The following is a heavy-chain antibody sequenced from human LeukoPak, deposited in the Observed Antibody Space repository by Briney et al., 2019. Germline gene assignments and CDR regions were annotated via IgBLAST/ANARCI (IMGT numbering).Heavy chain of an antibody. D-gene: IGHD4-11*01. V-gene: IGHV4-61*02. Sequence: SETLSLTCTVSGGSISSGSYYWSWIRQPAGKGLEWIGRIYTSGSTNYNPSLKSRVTISVDTSKNQFSLKLSSVTAADTAVYYCARVLQSPFYYYMDVWGKGTTVTVSS. CDR3: ARVLQSPFYYYMDV. J-gene: IGHJ6*03. CDR2: IYTSGST. CDR1: GGSISSGSYY.